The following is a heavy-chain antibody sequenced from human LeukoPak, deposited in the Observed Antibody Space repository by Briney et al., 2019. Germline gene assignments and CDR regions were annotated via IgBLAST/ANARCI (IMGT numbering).Heavy chain of an antibody. CDR3: AKDKDCGRDY. CDR1: GFTFRSYG. CDR2: ISDDGRDK. V-gene: IGHV3-30*02. J-gene: IGHJ4*02. D-gene: IGHD3/OR15-3a*01. Sequence: PGGSLRLSCAASGFTFRSYGIHWVRQAPGKGLEWVTYISDDGRDKWYADSVKGRLTISRDNSKNTLSLQMNSLRPEDTAVYYCAKDKDCGRDYWGQGTLVTVSS.